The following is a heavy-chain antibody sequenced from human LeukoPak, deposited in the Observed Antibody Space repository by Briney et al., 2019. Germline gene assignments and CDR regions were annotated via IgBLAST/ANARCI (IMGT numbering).Heavy chain of an antibody. CDR1: GFTFSDRY. Sequence: GGSLRLSCAPSGFTFSDRYMTWIRQAPGKGPEWLSYISGSGSDIDYAGSVKGRFTISRDNAKNSLYLQMNILRAEDTAVYYCARQSGRSGSDYWGQGTLVTVSS. J-gene: IGHJ4*02. V-gene: IGHV3-11*01. CDR3: ARQSGRSGSDY. CDR2: ISGSGSDI. D-gene: IGHD6-19*01.